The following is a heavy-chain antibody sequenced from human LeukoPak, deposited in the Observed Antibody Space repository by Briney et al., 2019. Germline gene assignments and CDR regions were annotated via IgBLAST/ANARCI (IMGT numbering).Heavy chain of an antibody. CDR2: ISGSGGST. Sequence: GGSLRLSCAASGFTFSSYAMSWVRQAPGKGLEWVSAISGSGGSTYYADSVKGRFTISRDSSKNTLYLQMNSLRAEDTAGYYCAKLDHWGTDYWGQGTLVTVSS. CDR3: AKLDHWGTDY. CDR1: GFTFSSYA. J-gene: IGHJ4*02. V-gene: IGHV3-23*01. D-gene: IGHD3-16*01.